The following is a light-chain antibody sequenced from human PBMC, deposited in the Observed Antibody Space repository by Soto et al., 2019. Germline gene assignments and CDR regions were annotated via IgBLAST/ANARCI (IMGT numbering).Light chain of an antibody. Sequence: EIVLTQSPGTLSLSPGERATLFCRASQSVSSSYLAWFQQKPGQAPRLLIYGASSRATGIPDRFRGSGSGTDFTLTIGRLEPEDFAVYYCQQYSTSSWPFGQGTKVEIK. CDR1: QSVSSSY. J-gene: IGKJ1*01. CDR3: QQYSTSSWP. CDR2: GAS. V-gene: IGKV3-20*01.